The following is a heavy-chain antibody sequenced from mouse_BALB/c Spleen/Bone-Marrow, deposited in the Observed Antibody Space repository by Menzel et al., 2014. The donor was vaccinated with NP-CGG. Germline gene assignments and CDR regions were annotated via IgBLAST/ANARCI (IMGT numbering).Heavy chain of an antibody. CDR1: GYTFTSYN. V-gene: IGHV1-12*01. Sequence: RVESGASVKMSCKASGYTFTSYNMHWVKQTPGQGLEWIGAIYPGNGDTSYNQKFKGKATLTADKSSSTAYMQLSSLTSEDSAAYYCARGDGYDSYYFDYWGQGTTLTVSS. CDR2: IYPGNGDT. D-gene: IGHD2-2*01. CDR3: ARGDGYDSYYFDY. J-gene: IGHJ2*01.